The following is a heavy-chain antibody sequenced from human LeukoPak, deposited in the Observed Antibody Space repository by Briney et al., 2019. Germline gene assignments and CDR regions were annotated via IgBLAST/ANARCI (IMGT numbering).Heavy chain of an antibody. CDR1: GYSFTSYW. CDR2: IYPGDSDT. Sequence: GESLKISCKGSGYSFTSYWIGWVRQLPGKGLEWMGIIYPGDSDTRYSPSFQGQVTISADTSISTAYMQWSSLKASDTAMYYCARHQLSVAGDPIDYWGQGTLVTVSS. CDR3: ARHQLSVAGDPIDY. D-gene: IGHD6-19*01. J-gene: IGHJ4*02. V-gene: IGHV5-51*01.